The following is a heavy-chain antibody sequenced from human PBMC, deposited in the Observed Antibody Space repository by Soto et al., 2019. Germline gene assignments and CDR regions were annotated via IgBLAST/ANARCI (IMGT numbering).Heavy chain of an antibody. J-gene: IGHJ5*02. CDR2: ISKSSSII. V-gene: IGHV3-11*01. CDR1: GFTFSDYY. D-gene: IGHD3-16*01. Sequence: QVQLVASGGGLVQPGGSLRLSCAASGFTFSDYYMSWLRQPPGKGLEWVSYISKSSSIIHFADSVKGLFGISRDNAQNTLYLQMSRLRAAGTAQYYCARDLSPYSDYYDESTSETWFDPWGQGILVTVSS. CDR3: ARDLSPYSDYYDESTSETWFDP.